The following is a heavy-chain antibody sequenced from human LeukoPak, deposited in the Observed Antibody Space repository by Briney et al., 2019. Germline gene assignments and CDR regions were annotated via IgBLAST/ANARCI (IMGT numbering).Heavy chain of an antibody. CDR2: IKQDGTDK. J-gene: IGHJ5*02. Sequence: GGSLRLSCAASGSTFSYYWMSWVRQAPGKGLEWVANIKQDGTDKYYVDSVRGRFTISRDNAKNSLYLQMNSLRAEDTAVYYCAKAFKGIAVAGSRGFDPWGQGTLVTVSS. D-gene: IGHD6-19*01. CDR1: GSTFSYYW. V-gene: IGHV3-7*03. CDR3: AKAFKGIAVAGSRGFDP.